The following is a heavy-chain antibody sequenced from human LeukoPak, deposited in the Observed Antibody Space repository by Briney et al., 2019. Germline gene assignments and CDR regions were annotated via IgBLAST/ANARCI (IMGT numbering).Heavy chain of an antibody. CDR2: ISYDGSNK. Sequence: GRSLRLSCAASGFTFSSYAMHWVRQAPGKGLEWVAVISYDGSNKYYADSVKGRFTISRDNSKNTLHLQMNSLRAEDTAVYYCARDPAVAGNYFDYWGQGTLVTVSS. CDR3: ARDPAVAGNYFDY. V-gene: IGHV3-30-3*01. J-gene: IGHJ4*02. CDR1: GFTFSSYA. D-gene: IGHD6-19*01.